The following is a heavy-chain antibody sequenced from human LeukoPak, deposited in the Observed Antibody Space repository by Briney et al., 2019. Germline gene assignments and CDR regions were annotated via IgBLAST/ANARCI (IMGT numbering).Heavy chain of an antibody. V-gene: IGHV1-2*06. CDR3: TRDHFGSYLA. CDR2: ISTSSGGT. Sequence: ASVTVSCXTSGCTFTDHDMHWVRQAPGQGLEWVGRISTSSGGTTYSQNFQGRVTMTRDTSISTGYMELTRLKSDDTAVYYCTRDHFGSYLAWGQGTLVTVSS. CDR1: GCTFTDHD. J-gene: IGHJ4*02. D-gene: IGHD1-26*01.